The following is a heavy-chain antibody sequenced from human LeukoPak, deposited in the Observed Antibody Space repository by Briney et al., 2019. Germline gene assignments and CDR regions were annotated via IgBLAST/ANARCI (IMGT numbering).Heavy chain of an antibody. V-gene: IGHV3-20*04. J-gene: IGHJ4*02. Sequence: GGSLRLSCTASGFAFAEHGMSWVRQVPGKGLGWVSGINWSGGSTGYADPLRGRFTISRGNAKNSLYLQMDSLRAEDTALYYCARAPITSPFYFEYWGQGTLVTVSS. CDR2: INWSGGST. CDR3: ARAPITSPFYFEY. CDR1: GFAFAEHG. D-gene: IGHD2-2*01.